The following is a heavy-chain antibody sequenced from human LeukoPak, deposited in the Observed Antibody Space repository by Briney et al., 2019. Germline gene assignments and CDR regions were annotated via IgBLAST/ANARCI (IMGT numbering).Heavy chain of an antibody. Sequence: GGSLRLSCAASGFTFSSYAMNWVRQAPGKGLEWVSYISNSGSMIYYADSVKGRFTLSRDNSKNTLHLQMNSLRAEDTAVYYCVREGYNNTWYRSWGQGTLVTVSS. J-gene: IGHJ5*02. CDR1: GFTFSSYA. CDR2: ISNSGSMI. D-gene: IGHD6-13*01. V-gene: IGHV3-48*01. CDR3: VREGYNNTWYRS.